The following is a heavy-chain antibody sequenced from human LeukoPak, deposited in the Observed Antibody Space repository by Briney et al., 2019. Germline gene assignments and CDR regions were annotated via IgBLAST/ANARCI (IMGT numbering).Heavy chain of an antibody. CDR1: GFTFDDYG. D-gene: IGHD3-22*01. CDR2: INWNGGST. CDR3: ARGYYYDSRAYPGDY. V-gene: IGHV3-20*04. J-gene: IGHJ4*02. Sequence: GGSLRLSCAASGFTFDDYGMSWVRQAPGKGLEWVSNINWNGGSTGYADSVKGRFTISRDNAKNSLYLQMNSLRAEDTALYYCARGYYYDSRAYPGDYWGQGTLVTVSS.